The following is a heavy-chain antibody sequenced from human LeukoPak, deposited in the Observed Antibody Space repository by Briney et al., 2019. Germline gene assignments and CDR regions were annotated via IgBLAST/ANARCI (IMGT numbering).Heavy chain of an antibody. D-gene: IGHD6-25*01. Sequence: PSETLSLTCTVSGCSISDSNYYWGWIRQPPGRGLEWIANIYYSGSACYSPSLKSRVTVSIDTSKNQFSLKLNSVTAADTAVYYCARQSTIAAARIDPWGQGTLVTVSS. CDR3: ARQSTIAAARIDP. J-gene: IGHJ5*02. CDR2: IYYSGSA. CDR1: GCSISDSNYY. V-gene: IGHV4-39*01.